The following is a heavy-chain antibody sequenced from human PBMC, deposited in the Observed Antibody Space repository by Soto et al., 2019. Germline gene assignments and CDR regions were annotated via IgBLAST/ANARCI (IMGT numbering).Heavy chain of an antibody. V-gene: IGHV3-21*01. Sequence: EVQLVESGGGLVKPGGSLRLSCAASGFTFSSYSMNWVRQAPGKGLEWVSSISSSSSYIYYADSVKGRFTISRDNAKNSLYLQMNSLTAEDTAVYYCARDMRYSSRNDYWGQGTLVTVSS. J-gene: IGHJ4*02. D-gene: IGHD6-13*01. CDR3: ARDMRYSSRNDY. CDR1: GFTFSSYS. CDR2: ISSSSSYI.